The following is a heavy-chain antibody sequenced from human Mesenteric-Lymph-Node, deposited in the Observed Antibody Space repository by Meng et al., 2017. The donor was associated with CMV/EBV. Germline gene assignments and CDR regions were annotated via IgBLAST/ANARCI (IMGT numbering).Heavy chain of an antibody. CDR3: ARVAAAGTGFDY. V-gene: IGHV3-21*04. J-gene: IGHJ4*02. Sequence: GESLKISCVASGFTFSSYTMNWVRQAPGKGLEWVASMTNSDSQIYYADSVKGRFTISRDNTKNSLYLQMNSLRVDDTALYYCARVAAAGTGFDYWGQGTLVTVSS. CDR1: GFTFSSYT. D-gene: IGHD6-13*01. CDR2: MTNSDSQI.